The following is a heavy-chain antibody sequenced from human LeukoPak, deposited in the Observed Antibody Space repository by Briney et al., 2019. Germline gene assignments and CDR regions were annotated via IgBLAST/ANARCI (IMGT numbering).Heavy chain of an antibody. D-gene: IGHD3-22*01. Sequence: QPGGSLRLSCAASGFTYSNYAMTWVRQAPGKGLEWVSSISSGGSTYYADSVKGRFTISRDNSKNTLYLQMNSLRAEDTAVYYCAKLGVDYDSSGYFVYFDYWGQGTLVTVSS. V-gene: IGHV3-23*01. CDR1: GFTYSNYA. CDR2: ISSGGST. CDR3: AKLGVDYDSSGYFVYFDY. J-gene: IGHJ4*02.